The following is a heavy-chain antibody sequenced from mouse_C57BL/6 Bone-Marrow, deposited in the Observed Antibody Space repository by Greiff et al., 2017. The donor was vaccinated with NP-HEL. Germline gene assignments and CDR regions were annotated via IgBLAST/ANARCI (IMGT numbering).Heavy chain of an antibody. Sequence: DVHLVESGGDLVKPGGSLKLSCAASGFTFSSYGMSWVRQTPDKRLEWVATISSGGSYTYYPDSVKGRFTISRDNAKNTLYLQMSSLKSEDTAMYYCARHRGYDYDVWFAYWGQGTLVTVSA. CDR3: ARHRGYDYDVWFAY. V-gene: IGHV5-6*01. CDR2: ISSGGSYT. D-gene: IGHD2-4*01. J-gene: IGHJ3*01. CDR1: GFTFSSYG.